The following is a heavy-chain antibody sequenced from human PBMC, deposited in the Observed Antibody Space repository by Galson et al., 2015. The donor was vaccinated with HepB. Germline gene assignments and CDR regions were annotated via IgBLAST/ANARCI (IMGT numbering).Heavy chain of an antibody. J-gene: IGHJ4*02. D-gene: IGHD6-6*01. CDR3: AKIEYSSSSGNY. CDR2: ISSSGSTI. Sequence: LRLSCAASGFTFSSYEMNWVRQAPGKGLEWVSYISSSGSTIYYADSVKGRFTISRDNAKNSLYLQMNSLRAEDTAVYYCAKIEYSSSSGNYWGQGTLVTVSS. CDR1: GFTFSSYE. V-gene: IGHV3-48*03.